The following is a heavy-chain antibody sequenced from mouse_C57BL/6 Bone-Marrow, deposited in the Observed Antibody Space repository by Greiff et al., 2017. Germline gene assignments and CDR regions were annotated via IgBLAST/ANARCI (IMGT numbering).Heavy chain of an antibody. J-gene: IGHJ1*03. CDR1: GYTFTSYW. D-gene: IGHD1-1*01. CDR3: ARDDYYGSSYPYWYFDV. Sequence: QVQLQQPGAELVRPGSSVKLSCKASGYTFTSYWMHCVKQRPIQGLEWIGNIDPSDSETHYNQKFKDKATLTVDKSSSTAYMQLSSLTSEDSAVYYCARDDYYGSSYPYWYFDVWGTGTTVTVSS. V-gene: IGHV1-52*01. CDR2: IDPSDSET.